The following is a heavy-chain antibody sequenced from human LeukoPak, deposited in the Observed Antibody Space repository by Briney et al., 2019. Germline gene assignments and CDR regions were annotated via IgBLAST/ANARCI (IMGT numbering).Heavy chain of an antibody. Sequence: GGSLRLSCAASGFTFSSYGMHWDRQAPGKGLEWVAFIRYDGSNKYYADSVKGRFTISRDNSKNTLYLQMNSLRAEDTAVYYCAKDGFPFDILTGYYGQFDYWGQGTLVTVSS. CDR1: GFTFSSYG. D-gene: IGHD3-9*01. V-gene: IGHV3-30*02. J-gene: IGHJ4*02. CDR2: IRYDGSNK. CDR3: AKDGFPFDILTGYYGQFDY.